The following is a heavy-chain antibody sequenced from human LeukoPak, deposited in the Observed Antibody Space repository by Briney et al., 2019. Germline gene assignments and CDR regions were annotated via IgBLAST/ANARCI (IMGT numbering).Heavy chain of an antibody. V-gene: IGHV3-15*01. CDR2: LNSKTDGGTT. Sequence: KPGGSLRLSCGASGFTFSNAWMRWVGQAAGKGLAWVGRLNSKTDGGTTDYTAPVKGRFTISRDDSKNTLYLRMNSLKTEDTAVYYCVSRDAYKPRYFMDVWGKGTTVTVSS. CDR3: VSRDAYKPRYFMDV. J-gene: IGHJ6*03. CDR1: GFTFSNAW. D-gene: IGHD5-24*01.